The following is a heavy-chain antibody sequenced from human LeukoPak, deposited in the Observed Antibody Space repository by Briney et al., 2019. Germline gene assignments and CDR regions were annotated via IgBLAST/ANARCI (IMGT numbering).Heavy chain of an antibody. D-gene: IGHD6-6*01. V-gene: IGHV3-7*05. Sequence: GGSLRLSCAASGFTFSTYWMSWVRQAPGKGLEWVANIKQDGSEEVYVDSVRGRFTISRDNAKNSLFLQMNTLRAEDAAVYYCARDPYSSTWSYGMDVWGQGTTVTVSS. J-gene: IGHJ6*02. CDR2: IKQDGSEE. CDR1: GFTFSTYW. CDR3: ARDPYSSTWSYGMDV.